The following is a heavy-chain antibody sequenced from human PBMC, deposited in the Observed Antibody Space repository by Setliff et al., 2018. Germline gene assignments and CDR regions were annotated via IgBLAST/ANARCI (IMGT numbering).Heavy chain of an antibody. J-gene: IGHJ5*02. CDR3: AKEDYSDSSGYYYETPWFDP. CDR1: GFTFNSYP. Sequence: LRLSCAASGFTFNSYPLHWVRQTPGKGLEWVATIKFDDRPTYYADSVKGRFTISRDNSQNTVFLQVNSLRPEDSAVYYCAKEDYSDSSGYYYETPWFDPWGQGTLVTVSS. V-gene: IGHV3-30*07. D-gene: IGHD3-22*01. CDR2: IKFDDRPT.